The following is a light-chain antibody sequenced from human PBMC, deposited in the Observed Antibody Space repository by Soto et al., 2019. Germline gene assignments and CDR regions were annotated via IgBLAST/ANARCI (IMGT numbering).Light chain of an antibody. CDR3: QQYNSFPRT. Sequence: DIQMTQSPSTLSASIGDTVTITCGATQSISSWLAWYQQKPGEAPKLLIYDASDLESGVPLRFSGRGSETEFTLTINGLQPDDFATYYCQQYNSFPRTFGQGTKVDIK. V-gene: IGKV1-5*01. J-gene: IGKJ1*01. CDR2: DAS. CDR1: QSISSW.